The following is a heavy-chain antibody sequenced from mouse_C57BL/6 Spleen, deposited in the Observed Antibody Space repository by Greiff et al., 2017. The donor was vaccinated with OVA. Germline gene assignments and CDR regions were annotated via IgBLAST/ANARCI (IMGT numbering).Heavy chain of an antibody. J-gene: IGHJ3*01. D-gene: IGHD3-2*02. CDR1: GYAFSSSW. CDR2: IYPGDGDT. V-gene: IGHV1-82*01. Sequence: VKLQESGPELVKPGASVKISCKASGYAFSSSWMNWVKQRPGKGLEWIGRIYPGDGDTNYNGKFKGKATLTADKSSSTAYMQLSSLTSEDSAVYFCARGGAQAFAYWGQGTLVTVSA. CDR3: ARGGAQAFAY.